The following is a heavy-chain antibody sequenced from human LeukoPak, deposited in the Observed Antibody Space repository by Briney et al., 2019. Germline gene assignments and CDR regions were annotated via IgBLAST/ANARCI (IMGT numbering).Heavy chain of an antibody. D-gene: IGHD1-26*01. CDR2: ISGNTGNT. J-gene: IGHJ5*02. Sequence: GGSLRLSCAASGFAFSTYGMSWVRQPPGRGLEWVSAISGNTGNTYYADSVRGRFTISRDNSKNTLYLQMNSLRAEDTAVYYCARGQYSGSYYDWFDPWGQGTLVTVSS. V-gene: IGHV3-23*01. CDR3: ARGQYSGSYYDWFDP. CDR1: GFAFSTYG.